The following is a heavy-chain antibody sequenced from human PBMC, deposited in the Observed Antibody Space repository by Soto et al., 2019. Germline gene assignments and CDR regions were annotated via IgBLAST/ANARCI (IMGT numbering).Heavy chain of an antibody. D-gene: IGHD2-2*01. CDR3: ARVGGISIGELPTAVDYMDV. V-gene: IGHV5-51*01. Sequence: GESLKISCKGSGYIFTNYWIAWVRQMPGKGLEWMGIIYPSDSDTRYGPSFQGQVTISADKSISTAYLQWSSLKASDTAIYYCARVGGISIGELPTAVDYMDVWGIGTTVTVSS. CDR2: IYPSDSDT. J-gene: IGHJ6*03. CDR1: GYIFTNYW.